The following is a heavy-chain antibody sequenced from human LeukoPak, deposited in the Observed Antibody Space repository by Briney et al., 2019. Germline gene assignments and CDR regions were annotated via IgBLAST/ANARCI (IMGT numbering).Heavy chain of an antibody. CDR3: ARDVNDILTGYYSRIDV. CDR1: GFTFSSYG. J-gene: IGHJ6*02. Sequence: GGSLRLSCAASGFTFSSYGMHWVRQAPGKGLEWVAVIWYDGSNKYYADSVKGRFTISRDNSKNTLYLQMNSLSAEDTTVYYCARDVNDILTGYYSRIDVWGQGTTVSVSS. CDR2: IWYDGSNK. D-gene: IGHD3-9*01. V-gene: IGHV3-33*01.